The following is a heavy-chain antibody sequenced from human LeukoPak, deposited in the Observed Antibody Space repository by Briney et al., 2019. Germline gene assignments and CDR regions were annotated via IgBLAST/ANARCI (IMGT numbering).Heavy chain of an antibody. D-gene: IGHD3-22*01. CDR2: INPNSGGT. CDR1: GYTFTSYG. CDR3: ARGPQGEYYYDSSGYYFH. J-gene: IGHJ4*02. V-gene: IGHV1-2*02. Sequence: ASVKVSCKASGYTFTSYGISWVRQAPGQGLEWMGWINPNSGGTNYAQKLQGRVTMTRDTSISTAYMELSRLRSDDTAVYYCARGPQGEYYYDSSGYYFHWGQGTLVTVSS.